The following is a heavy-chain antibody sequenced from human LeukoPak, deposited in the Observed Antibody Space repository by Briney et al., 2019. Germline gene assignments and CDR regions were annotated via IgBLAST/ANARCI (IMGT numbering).Heavy chain of an antibody. D-gene: IGHD6-13*01. CDR2: VFTSGST. CDR1: GGSISRGSYY. V-gene: IGHV4-61*09. Sequence: SETLSLTCTVSGGSISRGSYYWTWIRQPAGKALEWIGHVFTSGSTSYNPSLKSRVTISIDTSKNQFSLKLSSVTAADTAVYFCARAYSSSWYFNWFDPWGQGTLVTVSS. CDR3: ARAYSSSWYFNWFDP. J-gene: IGHJ5*02.